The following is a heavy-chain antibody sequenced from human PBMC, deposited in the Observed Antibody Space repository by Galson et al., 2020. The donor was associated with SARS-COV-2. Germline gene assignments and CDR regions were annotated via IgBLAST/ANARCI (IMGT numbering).Heavy chain of an antibody. J-gene: IGHJ3*01. CDR2: ISGSGTNI. CDR3: ASPYLAAASFFGAFDV. Sequence: GGSLRLSCAASGFTFSSYEMNWVRQAPGKGLEWISYISGSGTNIYYADSVKGRFTISRDNAENSLFLQMTSLRAEDTAVYYCASPYLAAASFFGAFDVWGQGKMVTVSS. D-gene: IGHD6-13*01. CDR1: GFTFSSYE. V-gene: IGHV3-48*03.